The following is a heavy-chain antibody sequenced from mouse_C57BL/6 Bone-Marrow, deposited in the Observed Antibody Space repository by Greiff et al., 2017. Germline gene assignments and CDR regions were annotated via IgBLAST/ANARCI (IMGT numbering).Heavy chain of an antibody. CDR2: ISDGGSYT. CDR3: ARDLHYYGSIWYFDV. CDR1: GFTFSSYA. Sequence: EVMLVESGGGLVKPGGSLKLSCAASGFTFSSYAMSWVRQTPEKRLEWVATISDGGSYTYYPDNVKGRFTISRDNAKHNLYLQMSHLKSEDTAMYYCARDLHYYGSIWYFDVWGTGTTVTVSS. V-gene: IGHV5-4*01. J-gene: IGHJ1*03. D-gene: IGHD1-1*01.